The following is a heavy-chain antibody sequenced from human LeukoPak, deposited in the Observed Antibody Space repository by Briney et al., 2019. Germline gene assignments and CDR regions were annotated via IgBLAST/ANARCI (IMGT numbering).Heavy chain of an antibody. J-gene: IGHJ4*02. Sequence: SETLSLTCTVSGGSISSSSYYWGWIRQPPGKGLEWIGSIYYSGSTYYNPSLKSRVTISVDTSKNQFSLKLSSVTAADTAVYYCARHHPTRDYYYDSSGYRHTRYYFDYWGQGTLVTVSS. D-gene: IGHD3-22*01. CDR3: ARHHPTRDYYYDSSGYRHTRYYFDY. V-gene: IGHV4-39*01. CDR1: GGSISSSSYY. CDR2: IYYSGST.